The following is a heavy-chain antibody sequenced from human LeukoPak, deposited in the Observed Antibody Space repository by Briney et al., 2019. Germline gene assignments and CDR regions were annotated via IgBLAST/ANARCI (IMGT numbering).Heavy chain of an antibody. CDR1: GFTFSSYG. CDR3: AVSDSSGYYCLDY. Sequence: PGGSLRLSCAASGFTFSSYGMHWVRQAPGKGLEWVAFIRYDGTKKYYADSVKGRFTISRDNSKNTLYLQMDSLRAEDTAVHYCAVSDSSGYYCLDYWGQGTLVTVSS. J-gene: IGHJ4*02. D-gene: IGHD3-22*01. CDR2: IRYDGTKK. V-gene: IGHV3-30*02.